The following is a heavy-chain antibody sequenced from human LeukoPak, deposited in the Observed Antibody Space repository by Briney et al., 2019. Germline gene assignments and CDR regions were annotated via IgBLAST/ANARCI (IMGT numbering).Heavy chain of an antibody. CDR3: ARQGSYFDY. V-gene: IGHV5-51*01. Sequence: GESLKISCKGSGYIFTSYWIAWGRQMPGKGLEWWGIVYPGDSDTRYSPSFQGQVTIAADKCISTAYLQWSSLKAPDTAMYYCARQGSYFDYRGPGALVTVSP. CDR2: VYPGDSDT. CDR1: GYIFTSYW. J-gene: IGHJ4*02.